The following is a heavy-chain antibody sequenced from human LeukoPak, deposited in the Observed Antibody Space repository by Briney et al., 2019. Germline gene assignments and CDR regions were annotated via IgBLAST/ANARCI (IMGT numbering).Heavy chain of an antibody. J-gene: IGHJ4*02. CDR3: AGGGQWLDPFDY. Sequence: SETLSLTRTVSGGSISSYYWSWIRQPAGKGLEWIGRIYTSGSTNCNPSLKSRVTMSVDTSENQFSLKLTSVTATDTAVYYCAGGGQWLDPFDYWGQGTLVTVSS. CDR1: GGSISSYY. D-gene: IGHD6-19*01. CDR2: IYTSGST. V-gene: IGHV4-4*07.